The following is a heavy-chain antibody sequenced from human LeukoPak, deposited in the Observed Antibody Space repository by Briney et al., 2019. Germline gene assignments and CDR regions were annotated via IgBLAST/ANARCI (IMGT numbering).Heavy chain of an antibody. CDR3: ARDPPIAAAGTDGY. V-gene: IGHV1-18*01. J-gene: IGHJ4*02. CDR1: GYTFTSYG. Sequence: ASVKVSCKASGYTFTSYGISWVRQAPGQGLEWMGWISAYNGNTNYAQKLQGRVTMTTDTSTGTAYMELRSLRSDDTAVYYCARDPPIAAAGTDGYWGQGTLVTVSS. CDR2: ISAYNGNT. D-gene: IGHD6-13*01.